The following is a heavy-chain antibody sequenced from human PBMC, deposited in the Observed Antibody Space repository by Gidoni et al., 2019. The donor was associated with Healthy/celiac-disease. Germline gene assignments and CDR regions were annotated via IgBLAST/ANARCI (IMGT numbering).Heavy chain of an antibody. V-gene: IGHV3-73*01. J-gene: IGHJ1*01. Sequence: EVQLVESGGGLVQPGGSLKLSCAPAGFTFRGSDMHWFRQASGKGLEWVGRIRSKANSYATGYAASVKGRFTISRDDSKNTAYLQMNSLKTEDTAVYYCTRHLEVGATVYFQYWGQGTLVTISS. CDR2: IRSKANSYAT. CDR3: TRHLEVGATVYFQY. D-gene: IGHD1-26*01. CDR1: GFTFRGSD.